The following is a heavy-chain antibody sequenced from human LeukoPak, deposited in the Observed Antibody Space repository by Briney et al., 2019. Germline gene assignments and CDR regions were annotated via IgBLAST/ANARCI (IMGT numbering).Heavy chain of an antibody. Sequence: ASVKVSCKASGYTFTDYYMHWVRQAPGQGLQWMGWLNPNSGDTNYAQKFQGRVSMTRDTSIGTAYMELRRLRSDDTAVFYCARGRREVAFDIWGRGTMVTVSS. CDR1: GYTFTDYY. J-gene: IGHJ3*02. V-gene: IGHV1-2*02. CDR3: ARGRREVAFDI. CDR2: LNPNSGDT.